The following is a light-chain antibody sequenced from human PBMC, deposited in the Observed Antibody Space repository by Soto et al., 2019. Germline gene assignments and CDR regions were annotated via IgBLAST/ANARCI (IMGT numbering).Light chain of an antibody. V-gene: IGKV3-15*01. CDR1: QSVSSN. CDR3: QQYNNWPT. Sequence: EIVMTQSPATLSVSPGERATLSCRASQSVSSNLAWYQHKPGQAPRLLIYGASTRATGTPARFSGSGSGTEFTLTISSLQSEDFAVYYCQQYNNWPTFGQGTKVEIK. CDR2: GAS. J-gene: IGKJ1*01.